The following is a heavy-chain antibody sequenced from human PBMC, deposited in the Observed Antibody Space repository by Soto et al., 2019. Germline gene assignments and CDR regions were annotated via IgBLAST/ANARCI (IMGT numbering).Heavy chain of an antibody. CDR3: ARPQEAAGDNDLNFEY. J-gene: IGHJ4*02. V-gene: IGHV5-10-1*01. D-gene: IGHD6-13*01. CDR1: GYSFTSYW. Sequence: PGESLKISCKGSGYSFTSYWISWVRQMPGKGKEWLGRIATSDSYTNYTPSFPGHDPISAGQSIRSTSLQGSSLKATDTAMYYCARPQEAAGDNDLNFEYWGQGTLVTVSS. CDR2: IATSDSYT.